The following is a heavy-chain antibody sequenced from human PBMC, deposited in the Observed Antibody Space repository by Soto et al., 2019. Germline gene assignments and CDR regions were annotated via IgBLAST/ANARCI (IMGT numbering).Heavy chain of an antibody. J-gene: IGHJ4*02. CDR2: VYWDDDK. V-gene: IGHV2-5*02. CDR1: GFSLSTSGVG. CDR3: AHSSSRWPLGY. D-gene: IGHD4-17*01. Sequence: QITLKESGPTLVKPTQTLTLTCTFSGFSLSTSGVGVVWLRQPPGKALEWLALVYWDDDKRYSPSLKSRLTITQDTSKNQVCLTMNNMDHVDTATYYCAHSSSRWPLGYWGQGALVTVSS.